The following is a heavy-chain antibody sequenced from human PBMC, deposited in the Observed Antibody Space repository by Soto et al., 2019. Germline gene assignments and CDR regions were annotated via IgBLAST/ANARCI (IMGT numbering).Heavy chain of an antibody. V-gene: IGHV4-4*02. Sequence: SETLSLTCAVSGGSISSSNWWSWVRQPPGKGLEWIGEIYHSGSTNYNPSLKSRVTISVDKSKNQFSLKLSSVTAADTAVYYCESLNYYYGIDVWGQGTTVTVYS. J-gene: IGHJ6*02. CDR1: GGSISSSNW. CDR3: ESLNYYYGIDV. CDR2: IYHSGST.